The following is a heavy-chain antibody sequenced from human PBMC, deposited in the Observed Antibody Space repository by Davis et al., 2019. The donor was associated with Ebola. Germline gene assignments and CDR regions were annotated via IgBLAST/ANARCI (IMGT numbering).Heavy chain of an antibody. J-gene: IGHJ5*02. CDR1: GGSFSGYY. V-gene: IGHV4-34*01. Sequence: MPSETLSLTCAVYGGSFSGYYWSWIRQPPGKGLEWIGEINHSGSTNYNPSLKSRVTISVDTSKNQFSLKLSSVTAADTAVYYCARVSYDFWSGYYTHNWFDPWGQGTLVTVSS. CDR2: INHSGST. D-gene: IGHD3-3*01. CDR3: ARVSYDFWSGYYTHNWFDP.